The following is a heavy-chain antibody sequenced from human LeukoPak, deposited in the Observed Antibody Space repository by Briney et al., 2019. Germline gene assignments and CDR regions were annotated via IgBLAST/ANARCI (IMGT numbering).Heavy chain of an antibody. CDR2: INAGNGNT. Sequence: ASVKVSCKASGYTFTSYAMHWVRQAPGQRLEWMGWINAGNGNTKYSQKFQGRVTITRDTSASTAYMELSSLRSEDTAVYYCARDLLAAAQIFDYWGQGTLSPSPQ. D-gene: IGHD6-13*01. V-gene: IGHV1-3*01. CDR3: ARDLLAAAQIFDY. J-gene: IGHJ4*02. CDR1: GYTFTSYA.